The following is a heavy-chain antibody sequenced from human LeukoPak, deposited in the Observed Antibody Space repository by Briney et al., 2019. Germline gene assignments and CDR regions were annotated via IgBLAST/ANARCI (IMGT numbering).Heavy chain of an antibody. CDR2: IIPILGIV. CDR1: GGTFSSYA. CDR3: ARGSSSGWALDY. Sequence: GSSVKVSCKASGGTFSSYAISWVRQAPGQGLEWMGRIIPILGIVKYAQKFQGGVTITADKSTSTAYMELSSLISEDTAVYYCARGSSSGWALDYWGQGTLVTVSS. J-gene: IGHJ4*02. D-gene: IGHD6-19*01. V-gene: IGHV1-69*04.